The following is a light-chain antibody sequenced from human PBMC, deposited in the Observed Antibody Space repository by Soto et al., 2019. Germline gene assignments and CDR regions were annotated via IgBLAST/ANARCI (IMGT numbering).Light chain of an antibody. V-gene: IGLV2-8*01. CDR3: SSYAGSNNLV. CDR2: EGS. J-gene: IGLJ2*01. CDR1: SSDVGGYHY. Sequence: QSALTQPPSASGSPGQSVTISCTGTSSDVGGYHYVSWYQQHPGKAPKLMIYEGSQRPSGVPDHFSGSKSGNTASLTVSGLQAEDEADYYCSSYAGSNNLVFGGGTKLTVL.